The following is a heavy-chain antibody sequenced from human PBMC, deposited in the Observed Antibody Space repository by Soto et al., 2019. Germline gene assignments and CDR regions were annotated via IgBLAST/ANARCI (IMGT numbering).Heavy chain of an antibody. CDR2: ISSSSSTI. Sequence: GGSLRLSCAASGCTFSSYSMNWVRQAPGKGLEWVSYISSSSSTIYYADSVKGRFTISRDNAKNSLYLQMNSLRDEDTAVYYCARDHEGSSGYYYYFDYWGRGTLVTVSS. CDR3: ARDHEGSSGYYYYFDY. CDR1: GCTFSSYS. D-gene: IGHD3-22*01. V-gene: IGHV3-48*02. J-gene: IGHJ4*02.